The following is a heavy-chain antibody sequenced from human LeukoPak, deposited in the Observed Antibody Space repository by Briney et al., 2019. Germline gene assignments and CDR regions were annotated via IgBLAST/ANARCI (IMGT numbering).Heavy chain of an antibody. D-gene: IGHD3-10*01. CDR3: ARRVRGVIRYYYYMDV. CDR2: INPNSGVT. CDR1: GYTFTGYY. J-gene: IGHJ6*03. V-gene: IGHV1-2*02. Sequence: ASLKLSCTASGYTFTGYYMHWVRQAPGQGLKWMGWINPNSGVTNYAQKLQCRVTMTRDTSISTAYMELSRLRSDDTAVYYCARRVRGVIRYYYYMDVWGKGTTVTVSS.